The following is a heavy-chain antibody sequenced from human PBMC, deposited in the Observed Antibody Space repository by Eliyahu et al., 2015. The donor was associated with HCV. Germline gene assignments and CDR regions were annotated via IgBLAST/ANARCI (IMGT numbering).Heavy chain of an antibody. Sequence: EVQLVESGGGLVQPGGSLRLSCAASGLXFSSXWMGWVRQAPGKGLEWVANIKQDGSEKYYVDSVKGRFTISRDNAKNSLYLQMNSLRAEDTAVYYCARVSDFWSGYFDYWGQGTLVTVSS. CDR3: ARVSDFWSGYFDY. D-gene: IGHD3-3*01. V-gene: IGHV3-7*01. CDR1: GLXFSSXW. CDR2: IKQDGSEK. J-gene: IGHJ4*02.